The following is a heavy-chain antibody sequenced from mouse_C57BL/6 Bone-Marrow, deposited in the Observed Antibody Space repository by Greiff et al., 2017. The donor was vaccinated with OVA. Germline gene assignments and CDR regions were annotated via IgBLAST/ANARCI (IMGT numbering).Heavy chain of an antibody. Sequence: EVQGVESGGGLVKPGGSLKLSCAASGFTFSSYAMSWVRQTPEKRLEWVATISDGGSYTYYPDNVKGRFTISRDNAKNNLYLQMSHLKSEDTAMYYCASPYYYGSRTWFAYWGQGTLVTVSA. V-gene: IGHV5-4*01. D-gene: IGHD1-1*01. CDR3: ASPYYYGSRTWFAY. CDR2: ISDGGSYT. CDR1: GFTFSSYA. J-gene: IGHJ3*01.